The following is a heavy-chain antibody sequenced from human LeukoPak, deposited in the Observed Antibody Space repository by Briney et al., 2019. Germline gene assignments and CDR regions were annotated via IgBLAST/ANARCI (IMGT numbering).Heavy chain of an antibody. D-gene: IGHD4-11*01. CDR1: GGSISSGSYY. Sequence: SETPSLTCTVSGGSISSGSYYWSWIRQPAGKGLEWIGRIYTSGSTNYNPSLKSRVTISVDTSKNQFSLKLSSVTAADTAVYYCARDSTVTTHFDYWGQGTLVTVSS. CDR3: ARDSTVTTHFDY. V-gene: IGHV4-61*02. CDR2: IYTSGST. J-gene: IGHJ4*02.